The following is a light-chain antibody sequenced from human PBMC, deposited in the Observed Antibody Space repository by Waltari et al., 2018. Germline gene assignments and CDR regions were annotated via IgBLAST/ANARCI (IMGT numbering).Light chain of an antibody. V-gene: IGKV3-20*01. CDR3: QQSYTTPQT. CDR1: QSFGGTY. CDR2: GAS. Sequence: EIVLTQSPGTLSLSPGDRATLSCRSSQSFGGTYLAWYHQRPGQSPRLLIYGASSRATGIPDRFSGSGSGTDFTLTISSLQPEDFATYYCQQSYTTPQTFGQGTKLEIK. J-gene: IGKJ2*01.